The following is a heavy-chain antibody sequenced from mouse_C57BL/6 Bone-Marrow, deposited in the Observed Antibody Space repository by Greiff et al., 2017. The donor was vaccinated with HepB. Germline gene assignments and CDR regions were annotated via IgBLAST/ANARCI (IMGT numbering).Heavy chain of an antibody. CDR2: ISYDGSN. CDR3: ARVDYDRYYAMDY. CDR1: GYSITSGYY. Sequence: EVQRVESGPGLVKPSQSLSLTCSVTGYSITSGYYWNWIRQFPGNKLEWMGYISYDGSNNYNPSLKNRISITRDTSKNQFFLKLNSVTTEDTATYYCARVDYDRYYAMDYWGQGTSVTVSS. D-gene: IGHD2-4*01. V-gene: IGHV3-6*01. J-gene: IGHJ4*01.